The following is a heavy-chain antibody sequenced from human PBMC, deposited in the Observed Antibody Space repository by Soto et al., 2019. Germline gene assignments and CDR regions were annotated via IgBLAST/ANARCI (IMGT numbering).Heavy chain of an antibody. CDR3: AIYYYGSGSYSYGMDV. D-gene: IGHD3-10*01. J-gene: IGHJ6*02. V-gene: IGHV1-18*01. CDR1: GYTFTSYG. CDR2: ISAYNGNT. Sequence: ASVKVSCKASGYTFTSYGISWVRQAPGQGLEWMGWISAYNGNTNYAQKLQGRVTMTTDTSTGTAYMELRSLRSDDTAVYYCAIYYYGSGSYSYGMDVWGQGTTVTVSS.